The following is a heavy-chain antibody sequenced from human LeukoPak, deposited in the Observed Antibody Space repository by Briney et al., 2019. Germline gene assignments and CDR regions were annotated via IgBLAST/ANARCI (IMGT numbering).Heavy chain of an antibody. CDR1: GFTFSSYS. V-gene: IGHV3-20*04. J-gene: IGHJ4*02. CDR3: AREILAPGKTHDY. D-gene: IGHD3-3*01. CDR2: ISLNGGSS. Sequence: PGGSLRLSCAAPGFTFSSYSMSWVRQAPGKGLEWVSGISLNGGSSGYADSVKGRFTISRDNAKNSLYLQMNSLRVEDTAVYYCAREILAPGKTHDYWGQGTLVTVSS.